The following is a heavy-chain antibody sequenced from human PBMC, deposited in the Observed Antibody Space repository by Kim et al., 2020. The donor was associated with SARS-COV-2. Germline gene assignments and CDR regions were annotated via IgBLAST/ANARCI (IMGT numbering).Heavy chain of an antibody. J-gene: IGHJ6*02. Sequence: SLKGQVTISVDTSKNQFSLGLSSVTAADTAVYYCERGPTVTTRYYYGMDVWGQGTTVTVSS. V-gene: IGHV4-34*01. D-gene: IGHD4-17*01. CDR3: ERGPTVTTRYYYGMDV.